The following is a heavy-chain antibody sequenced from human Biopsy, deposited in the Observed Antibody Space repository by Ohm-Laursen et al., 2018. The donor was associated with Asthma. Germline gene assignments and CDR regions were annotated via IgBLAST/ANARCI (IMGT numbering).Heavy chain of an antibody. D-gene: IGHD5-18*01. CDR1: GGSVSSGSHY. Sequence: GTLSLTCSVSGGSVSSGSHYWSWIRQPPGKGLEWIGYISYSGSTNYNPSLKSRVTISVDTSKNQSSLKLSSVTAADTAVYYCARDFVDSAMGYFDYWGQGTLVTASS. CDR3: ARDFVDSAMGYFDY. J-gene: IGHJ4*02. CDR2: ISYSGST. V-gene: IGHV4-61*01.